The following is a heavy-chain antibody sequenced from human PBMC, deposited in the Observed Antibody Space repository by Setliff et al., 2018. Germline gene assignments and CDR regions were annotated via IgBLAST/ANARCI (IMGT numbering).Heavy chain of an antibody. CDR2: TIPMFGTT. D-gene: IGHD6-19*01. V-gene: IGHV1-69*05. CDR3: ARSPPNRGSGSGWYGDF. CDR1: GATFSSYG. J-gene: IGHJ4*02. Sequence: ASVKVSCKASGATFSSYGISWVRQAPGQGLEWMGGTIPMFGTTEYAQKFQGRLTIITDESTNTAFMQLSSLRSDDTAVYYCARSPPNRGSGSGWYGDFWGQGTLVTVSS.